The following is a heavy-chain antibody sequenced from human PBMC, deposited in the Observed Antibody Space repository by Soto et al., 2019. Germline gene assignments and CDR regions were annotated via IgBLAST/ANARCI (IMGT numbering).Heavy chain of an antibody. D-gene: IGHD3-22*01. CDR3: ATGPYYYDSSGYALFDY. Sequence: LSVTFTVSRGCMSSSSYYWGWIRQPPGKGLVWIGSIYYSGSTYYNSSLKSRVTISVDTSKNQFFLKLSSVTAADTAVYYCATGPYYYDSSGYALFDYWGQGTLVTVSS. J-gene: IGHJ4*02. CDR2: IYYSGST. CDR1: RGCMSSSSYY. V-gene: IGHV4-39*01.